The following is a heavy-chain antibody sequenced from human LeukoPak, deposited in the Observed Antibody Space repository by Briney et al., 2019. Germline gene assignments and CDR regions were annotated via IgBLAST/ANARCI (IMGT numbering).Heavy chain of an antibody. CDR3: ARESGITMVRGVLDY. D-gene: IGHD3-10*01. J-gene: IGHJ4*02. Sequence: GASVKVSCKASGYTFTGYYMHWVRQAPGQGLEWMGWINPNSGGTNYAQKFQGRVTMTRDTSISTAYMELSRLRSDDTAVYYCARESGITMVRGVLDYWGQGTLVTVSS. CDR1: GYTFTGYY. V-gene: IGHV1-2*02. CDR2: INPNSGGT.